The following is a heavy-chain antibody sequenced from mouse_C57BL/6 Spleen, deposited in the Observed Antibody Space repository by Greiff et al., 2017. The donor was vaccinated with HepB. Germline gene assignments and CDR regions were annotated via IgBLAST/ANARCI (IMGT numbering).Heavy chain of an antibody. J-gene: IGHJ4*01. CDR1: GFTFSSYG. V-gene: IGHV5-6*01. Sequence: EVMLVESGGDLVKPGGSLKLSCAASGFTFSSYGMSWVRQTPDKRLEWVATISSGGSYTYYPDSVKGRFTISRDNAKKTLYLQMSSLKSEDTAMYYCARKGIYYSAMDYWGQGTSVTVSS. CDR2: ISSGGSYT. CDR3: ARKGIYYSAMDY.